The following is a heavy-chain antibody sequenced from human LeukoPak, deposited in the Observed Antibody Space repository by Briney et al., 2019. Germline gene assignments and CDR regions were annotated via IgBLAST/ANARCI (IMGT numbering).Heavy chain of an antibody. V-gene: IGHV3-23*01. D-gene: IGHD1-26*01. CDR3: AKTQWKVGATDYFDY. J-gene: IGHJ4*02. Sequence: GGPLRLSCAASGFAFNNYAMTWVRQAPGKGLEGVSNINDNGGQRHYADSVKGRFTISRDNSKNTLFLQVDSLRAEDTAVYYCAKTQWKVGATDYFDYWGKGILVTVS. CDR1: GFAFNNYA. CDR2: INDNGGQR.